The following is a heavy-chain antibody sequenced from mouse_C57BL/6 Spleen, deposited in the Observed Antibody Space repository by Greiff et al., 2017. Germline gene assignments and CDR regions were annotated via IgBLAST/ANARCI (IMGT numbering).Heavy chain of an antibody. J-gene: IGHJ3*01. V-gene: IGHV14-4*01. Sequence: VQLKQSGAELVRPGASVKLSCTASGFNIKDDYMHWVKQRPEQGLEWIGWIDPENGDTEYASKFQGKATITADTSSNTAYLQLSSLTSEDTAVYYFTTDYYGNYGCAYWGQGTLVTVSA. CDR3: TTDYYGNYGCAY. D-gene: IGHD2-1*01. CDR2: IDPENGDT. CDR1: GFNIKDDY.